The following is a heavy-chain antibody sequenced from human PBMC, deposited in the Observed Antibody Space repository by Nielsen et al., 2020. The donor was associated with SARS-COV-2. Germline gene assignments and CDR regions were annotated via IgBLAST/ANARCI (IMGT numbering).Heavy chain of an antibody. CDR3: ARSRVKLGQLVSRMDY. V-gene: IGHV1-2*02. CDR2: INPNSGGT. D-gene: IGHD6-6*01. Sequence: ASVKVSCKASGYTFTGYYMHWVRQAPGQGLEWMGWINPNSGGTNYAQKFQGRVTITADESTSTAYMELSSLRSEDTAVYYCARSRVKLGQLVSRMDYWGQGTLVTVSS. J-gene: IGHJ4*02. CDR1: GYTFTGYY.